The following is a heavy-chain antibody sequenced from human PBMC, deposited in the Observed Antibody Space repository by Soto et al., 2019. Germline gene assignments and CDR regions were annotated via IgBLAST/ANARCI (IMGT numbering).Heavy chain of an antibody. CDR3: ASLRIYCRGETCYSGYHDF. J-gene: IGHJ4*02. D-gene: IGHD2-15*01. Sequence: QLVESGGDLVQPGGSLRLSCAASGFVFTTHAMSWVRQRPGQGLEWVSAIRGSGDNTYYADSVKGRFSISRDNSKNILFLQMNSLRAADTAMYYCASLRIYCRGETCYSGYHDFWGQGTQVTVSS. CDR2: IRGSGDNT. CDR1: GFVFTTHA. V-gene: IGHV3-23*04.